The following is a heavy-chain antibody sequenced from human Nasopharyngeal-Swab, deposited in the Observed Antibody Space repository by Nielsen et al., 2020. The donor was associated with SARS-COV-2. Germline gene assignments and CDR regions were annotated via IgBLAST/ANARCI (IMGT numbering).Heavy chain of an antibody. D-gene: IGHD6-13*01. CDR3: ARTIAAAGPYGMDV. Sequence: GGSLRLSCAASGFTFSSYWMHWVRQAPGKGLVWVSRINSDGSSTSYADSVKGRFTISRDNAKNSLYLQMNSLRAEDTAVYYCARTIAAAGPYGMDVWGQGTTVTVSS. CDR1: GFTFSSYW. CDR2: INSDGSST. V-gene: IGHV3-74*01. J-gene: IGHJ6*02.